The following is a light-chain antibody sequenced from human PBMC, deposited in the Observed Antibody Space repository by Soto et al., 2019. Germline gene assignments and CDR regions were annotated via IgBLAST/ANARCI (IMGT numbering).Light chain of an antibody. J-gene: IGKJ5*01. CDR2: DAS. CDR3: QQRSNLPPT. CDR1: QSLLYNNTYNY. V-gene: IGKV2-28*01. Sequence: EIVMTQSPLTLPVTPGEPASISCRSSQSLLYNNTYNYLDWYVQKPGQSPQLLIYDASNRATGIPDRFSGGGSGTDFTLTISSLEPEDFAVYYCQQRSNLPPTFGQGTRLEIK.